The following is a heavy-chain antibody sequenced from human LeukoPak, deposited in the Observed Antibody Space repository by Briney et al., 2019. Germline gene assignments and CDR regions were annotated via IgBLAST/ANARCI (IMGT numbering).Heavy chain of an antibody. CDR1: GFTFSSYG. CDR3: AKEDHFYDKTPPDV. CDR2: IRYDGSNK. V-gene: IGHV3-30*02. J-gene: IGHJ6*04. D-gene: IGHD3-22*01. Sequence: GGSLRLSCAASGFTFSSYGIHWVRQAPGKGLEWVAFIRYDGSNKYYADSVKGRFTISRDNSKNTLYLQMNRLRAEDTAVYYCAKEDHFYDKTPPDVWGKGTTVTISS.